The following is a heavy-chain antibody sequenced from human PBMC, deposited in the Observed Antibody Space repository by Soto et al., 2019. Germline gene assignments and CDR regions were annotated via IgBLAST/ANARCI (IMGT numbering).Heavy chain of an antibody. CDR2: IIPIIGII. J-gene: IGHJ5*02. CDR1: GGTFSTHT. V-gene: IGHV1-69*08. Sequence: QVQLVQSGAEVKKPGSSVKVSCKASGGTFSTHTITWVRQAPGQGLEWMGRIIPIIGIINYAQKFQGRVTISADKFTGTAYIELTGLRSDDTAVYYCAGDPDSHYNDSHASSYPWGQGTLVTVSS. CDR3: AGDPDSHYNDSHASSYP. D-gene: IGHD4-4*01.